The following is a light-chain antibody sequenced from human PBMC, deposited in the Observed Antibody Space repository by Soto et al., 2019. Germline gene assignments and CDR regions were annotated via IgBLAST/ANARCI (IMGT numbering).Light chain of an antibody. CDR3: QQSYSNPTWT. CDR2: DSS. Sequence: DIQLTQSPSSLSASVGDRITITCRASQSISTYLNWYQQKLGEAPTLLVYDSSTLQSGVPSRFSGSGFGAEFTLTVSSLQPEDFATYYCQQSYSNPTWTFGQGTKVEIK. V-gene: IGKV1-39*01. CDR1: QSISTY. J-gene: IGKJ1*01.